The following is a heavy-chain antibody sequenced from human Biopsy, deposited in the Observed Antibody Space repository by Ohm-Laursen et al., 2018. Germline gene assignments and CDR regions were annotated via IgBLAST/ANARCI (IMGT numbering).Heavy chain of an antibody. CDR3: TRDRGITVAGTLGFNFDY. CDR1: GYNFTGYY. D-gene: IGHD6-19*01. J-gene: IGHJ4*02. V-gene: IGHV1-2*02. Sequence: ASVKVSCKTSGYNFTGYYIHWVRQAPGQGLEWTGWINPNSGGTNYAQKFQGRVTMTRDTSISTAYMDLSGLRSDDTAVYYCTRDRGITVAGTLGFNFDYWGQGTLVTVSS. CDR2: INPNSGGT.